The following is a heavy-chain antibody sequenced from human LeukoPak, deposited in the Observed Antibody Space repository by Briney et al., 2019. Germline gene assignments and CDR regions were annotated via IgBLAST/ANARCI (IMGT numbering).Heavy chain of an antibody. CDR2: IYYSGST. Sequence: SETLSLTCTVSGGSISSYYWSWIRQPPGKGLEWIGYIYYSGSTNYNPSLKSRVTISVDTSKNQFSLKLSSVTAADTAVYYCARASRITIFGVVSDNWFDPWGQGTLVTVSS. CDR1: GGSISSYY. V-gene: IGHV4-59*01. D-gene: IGHD3-3*01. CDR3: ARASRITIFGVVSDNWFDP. J-gene: IGHJ5*02.